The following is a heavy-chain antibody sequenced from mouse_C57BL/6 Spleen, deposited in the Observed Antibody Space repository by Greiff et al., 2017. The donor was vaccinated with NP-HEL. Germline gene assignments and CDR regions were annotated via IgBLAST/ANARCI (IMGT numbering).Heavy chain of an antibody. D-gene: IGHD2-12*01. CDR2: LSGCGGNT. J-gene: IGHJ2*01. CDR3: ARQGYSYHYFDY. Sequence: EVKLVESGGGLVKPGGSLKLSCAASGFTFSSSTMSWVRQTPAQRLEWVATLSGCGGNTYYPDSVKGVGTSARDKAKNTLYRQMSSLRSEDTALYYSARQGYSYHYFDYWGQGTTLTVSS. CDR1: GFTFSSST. V-gene: IGHV5-9*01.